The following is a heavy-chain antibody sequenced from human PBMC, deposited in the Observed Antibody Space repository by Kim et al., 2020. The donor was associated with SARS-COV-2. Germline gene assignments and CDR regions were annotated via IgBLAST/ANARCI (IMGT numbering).Heavy chain of an antibody. V-gene: IGHV3-23*01. CDR1: GFPFTSYA. J-gene: IGHJ4*02. Sequence: GGSLRLSCLASGFPFTSYAIGWVRQAPGKGLQWVSTITGGGDYTYYEDSVKGRFTISRDNSKNMLYLQMNNLRADDTAVYYCSRHRHIGRRRKEVYWGQG. CDR3: SRHRHIGRRRKEVY. D-gene: IGHD2-21*01. CDR2: ITGGGDYT.